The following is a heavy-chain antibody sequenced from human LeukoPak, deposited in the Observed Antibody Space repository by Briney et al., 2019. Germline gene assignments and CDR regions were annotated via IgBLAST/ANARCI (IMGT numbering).Heavy chain of an antibody. J-gene: IGHJ4*02. Sequence: SVKVSCKASGGTFSSYAISWVRQAPGQGLEWMGGIIPIFGTANYAQKFQGRVTITVDESTSTAYMELSSLRSEDTAVYYCARAHCSSTSCSIDYYFDYWGQGTLVTVSS. V-gene: IGHV1-69*13. CDR3: ARAHCSSTSCSIDYYFDY. CDR2: IIPIFGTA. D-gene: IGHD2-2*01. CDR1: GGTFSSYA.